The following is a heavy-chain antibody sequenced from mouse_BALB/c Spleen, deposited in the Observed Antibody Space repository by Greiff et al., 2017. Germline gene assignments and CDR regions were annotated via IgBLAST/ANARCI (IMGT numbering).Heavy chain of an antibody. J-gene: IGHJ4*01. Sequence: EVQLQQSGTVLARPGASVKMSCKASGYTFTSYWMHWVKQRPGQGLEWIGAIYPGNSDTSYNQKFKGKAKLTAVTSTSTAYMELSSLTNEDSAVYYCTRGLQSYYYAMDYWGQGTSVTVSS. CDR2: IYPGNSDT. CDR1: GYTFTSYW. V-gene: IGHV1-5*01. D-gene: IGHD2-10*01. CDR3: TRGLQSYYYAMDY.